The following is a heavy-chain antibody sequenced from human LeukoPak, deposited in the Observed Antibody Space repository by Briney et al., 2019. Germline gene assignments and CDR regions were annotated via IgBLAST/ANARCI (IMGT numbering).Heavy chain of an antibody. CDR3: ARMDGDYPLRYYYYYMDV. CDR2: IYYSGNT. J-gene: IGHJ6*03. D-gene: IGHD4-17*01. Sequence: PSETLSLTCTVSGGSISSSNHYWGWIRQPPGKGLEWIGSIYYSGNTYYNPSLSSRVTISVDTSKNHVSLKLSSVTAADTAVYYCARMDGDYPLRYYYYYMDVWGKGTTVTVSS. CDR1: GGSISSSNHY. V-gene: IGHV4-39*02.